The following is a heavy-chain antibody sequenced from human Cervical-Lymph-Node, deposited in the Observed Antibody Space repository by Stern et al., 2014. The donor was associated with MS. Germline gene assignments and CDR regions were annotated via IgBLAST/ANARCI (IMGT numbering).Heavy chain of an antibody. Sequence: VQLEESGAEVKKPGSSVKVSCKASGGTFSTYAISWVRQAPGQGLEWMGGIIPIFGTGNYAQKFQGRVTITADESSSTAYMELSSLRSEDTAVYYCAREGGGEDYFDYWGQGTLVTVSS. D-gene: IGHD3-16*01. J-gene: IGHJ4*02. CDR2: IIPIFGTG. CDR1: GGTFSTYA. CDR3: AREGGGEDYFDY. V-gene: IGHV1-69*01.